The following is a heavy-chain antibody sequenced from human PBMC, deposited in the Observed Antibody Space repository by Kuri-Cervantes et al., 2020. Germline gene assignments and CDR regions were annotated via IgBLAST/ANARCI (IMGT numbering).Heavy chain of an antibody. D-gene: IGHD1-20*01. CDR2: ISGSGAST. CDR3: AKGAKYNWKVDAFDI. V-gene: IGHV3-23*01. Sequence: GGSLRLSCAASGFTFSSYAMSWVRQAPGKGLEWVSAISGSGASTYYADSVKGRFTISRDNSKNTLSLQMNGLRAEDTAVYYCAKGAKYNWKVDAFDIWGQGTMVTVSS. CDR1: GFTFSSYA. J-gene: IGHJ3*02.